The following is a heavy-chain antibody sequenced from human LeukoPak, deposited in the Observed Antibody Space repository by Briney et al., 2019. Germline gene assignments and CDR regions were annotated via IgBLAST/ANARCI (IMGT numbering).Heavy chain of an antibody. CDR1: GGSISSGGYY. V-gene: IGHV4-31*03. Sequence: SQTLSLTCTVSGGSISSGGYYWSWIRQHPGKGLEWIGYIYYSESTYYNPSLKSRVTISVDTSKNQFSLKLSSVTAADTAVYYCARRIVVVPAATDYFDYWGQGTLVTVSS. J-gene: IGHJ4*02. CDR3: ARRIVVVPAATDYFDY. D-gene: IGHD2-2*01. CDR2: IYYSEST.